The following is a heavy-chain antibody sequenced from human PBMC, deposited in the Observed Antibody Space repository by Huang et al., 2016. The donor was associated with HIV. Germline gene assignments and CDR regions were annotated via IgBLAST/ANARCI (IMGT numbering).Heavy chain of an antibody. CDR3: ARSPQIYQTSGLAHYYFDF. D-gene: IGHD6-19*01. Sequence: QVQLQESGPGLVKPSEPLSLSCTVSGGSIRSHHWSWIRPPPGTGLAWIATISDTGRTNDNPSLKSRVSMSLDTSKNNFSLKLTSVTAADTAVYYCARSPQIYQTSGLAHYYFDFWGRGTLVTVSS. J-gene: IGHJ2*01. V-gene: IGHV4-59*11. CDR2: ISDTGRT. CDR1: GGSIRSHH.